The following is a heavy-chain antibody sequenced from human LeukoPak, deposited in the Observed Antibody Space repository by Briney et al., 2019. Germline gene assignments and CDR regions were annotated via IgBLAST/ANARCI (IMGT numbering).Heavy chain of an antibody. J-gene: IGHJ4*02. Sequence: GGSLRLSCAASGFTVGNNYMKWIRQAPGKGLEWVSLIYSGGSTYYADSVKGRFTISRDSSKNTLYLQMNSLRVEDTAVYYCATNMGFWGRGTLVTVSS. CDR3: ATNMGF. D-gene: IGHD2/OR15-2a*01. CDR2: IYSGGST. V-gene: IGHV3-53*01. CDR1: GFTVGNNY.